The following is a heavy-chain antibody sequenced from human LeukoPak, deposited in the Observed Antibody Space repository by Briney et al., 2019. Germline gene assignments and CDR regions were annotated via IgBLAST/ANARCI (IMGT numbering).Heavy chain of an antibody. D-gene: IGHD3-16*01. Sequence: GGSLRLSCAASGFTFSTYSLHWVRQAPGRGLEWVANISYDGITKNYADSVKGRFTISRDNSKNTQSLQMNSLRAEDAAVYYCAKDDDWGRYKHWGQGTLVTVSS. CDR1: GFTFSTYS. V-gene: IGHV3-30*04. CDR2: ISYDGITK. J-gene: IGHJ1*01. CDR3: AKDDDWGRYKH.